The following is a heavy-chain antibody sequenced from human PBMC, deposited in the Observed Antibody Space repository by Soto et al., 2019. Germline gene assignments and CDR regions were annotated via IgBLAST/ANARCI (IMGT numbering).Heavy chain of an antibody. Sequence: QVQLQDSGPGLVKPSETLSLTCSVSGGSISSYYWSWIRQPPGKVLEWIGYVYYSGNTNYNPSLKSRVTISVDMSKNQFSLKLSSVTAADTAVYYCARRSTSWYDNWFDPWGQGTLVTVSS. CDR2: VYYSGNT. CDR3: ARRSTSWYDNWFDP. D-gene: IGHD6-13*01. CDR1: GGSISSYY. V-gene: IGHV4-59*01. J-gene: IGHJ5*02.